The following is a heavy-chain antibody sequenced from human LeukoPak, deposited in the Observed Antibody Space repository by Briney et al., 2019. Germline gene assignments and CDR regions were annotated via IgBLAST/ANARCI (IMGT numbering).Heavy chain of an antibody. CDR2: ISGSGGST. J-gene: IGHJ4*02. CDR1: GFTFSSYA. D-gene: IGHD6-19*01. CDR3: AKDPGQWLVRNYFDY. V-gene: IGHV3-23*01. Sequence: GGSLRLSCAASGFTFSSYAMSWVRQAPGKGLEWVSAISGSGGSTYYADSVKGRFTISRDNSKNTLYLQMNSLRAEDTALYYCAKDPGQWLVRNYFDYWGQGTLVTVSS.